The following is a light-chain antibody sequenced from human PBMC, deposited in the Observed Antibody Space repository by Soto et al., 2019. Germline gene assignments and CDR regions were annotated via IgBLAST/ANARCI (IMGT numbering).Light chain of an antibody. V-gene: IGKV4-1*01. CDR2: WAS. Sequence: DTVMTQSPDSLAVSLGERATINCKSSQSVLYSSNNKNYLAWYQQKPGQPPKLLIYWASTRESGVPDRFSGSGSATDFPLTISSLQAEDVAVYYCQQYWRIPWTFGQGTKVEIK. CDR3: QQYWRIPWT. CDR1: QSVLYSSNNKNY. J-gene: IGKJ1*01.